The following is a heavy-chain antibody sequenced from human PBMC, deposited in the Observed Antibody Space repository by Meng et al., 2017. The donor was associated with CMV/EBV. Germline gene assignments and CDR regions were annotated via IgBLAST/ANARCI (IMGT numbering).Heavy chain of an antibody. V-gene: IGHV1-8*03. Sequence: ASVKVSCKASGGTFSSYAISWVRQAPGQGLEWMGWMNPNSGNTGYAQKFQGRVTITRNTSISTAYMELSSLRSEDTAVYYCARVKRSIAARRTWYYFDYWGQGTLVTVSS. D-gene: IGHD6-6*01. J-gene: IGHJ4*02. CDR1: GGTFSSYA. CDR2: MNPNSGNT. CDR3: ARVKRSIAARRTWYYFDY.